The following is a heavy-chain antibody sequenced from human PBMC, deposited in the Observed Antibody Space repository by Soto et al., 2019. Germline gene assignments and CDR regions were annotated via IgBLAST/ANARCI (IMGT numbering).Heavy chain of an antibody. V-gene: IGHV3-30*04. CDR1: GFTFSRHA. J-gene: IGHJ5*01. Sequence: PGGSLRLSCAASGFTFSRHAIHWVRLTPGRGLEWVLAISRDGSYIYYTDSMKGRFTVSRDNSKNTVFVQMNRLIPDDTALYFCARTRNGGVADSFDSWGQGTRVTVS. CDR2: ISRDGSYI. D-gene: IGHD3-3*01. CDR3: ARTRNGGVADSFDS.